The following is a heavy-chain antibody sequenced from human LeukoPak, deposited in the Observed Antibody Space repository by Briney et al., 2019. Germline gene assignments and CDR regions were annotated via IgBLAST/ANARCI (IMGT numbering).Heavy chain of an antibody. CDR3: ASVYLYGMDV. D-gene: IGHD2-8*01. J-gene: IGHJ6*02. Sequence: ASVKVSCKASGYSLTTYYMHWVRQAPGQGLEWMAILNPSGGSTNYAQKFQGRVTMTRDTPTNTVYMELSSLRTEDTAVYYCASVYLYGMDVWGQGTTVTVSS. CDR1: GYSLTTYY. CDR2: LNPSGGST. V-gene: IGHV1-46*01.